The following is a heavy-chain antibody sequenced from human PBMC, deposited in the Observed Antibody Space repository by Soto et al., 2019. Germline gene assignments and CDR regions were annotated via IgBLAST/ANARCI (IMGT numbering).Heavy chain of an antibody. Sequence: SETLSLTCAVYGGSFSGYYWSWIRQPPGQGLEWIGEINHSGSTNYNPSLKSRVTISVDTSKNQFSLKLSPVTAADTAVYYCARVGRGSGSYYYYYYGMDVWGQGTTVT. D-gene: IGHD3-10*01. J-gene: IGHJ6*02. CDR2: INHSGST. CDR1: GGSFSGYY. CDR3: ARVGRGSGSYYYYYYGMDV. V-gene: IGHV4-34*01.